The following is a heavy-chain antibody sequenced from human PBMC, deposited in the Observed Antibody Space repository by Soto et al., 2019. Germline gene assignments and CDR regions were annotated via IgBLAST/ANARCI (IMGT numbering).Heavy chain of an antibody. CDR1: GRTFSSYT. V-gene: IGHV1-69*02. CDR3: ARTLREHSPRYYYMDV. J-gene: IGHJ6*03. Sequence: SLKVSCKASGRTFSSYTISWVRQAPGQGLEWMGRIIPILGIANYAQKFQGRVTITADNSTSTANREQSSLRSEDTAVYYCARTLREHSPRYYYMDVWGRGTAVTVSS. CDR2: IIPILGIA.